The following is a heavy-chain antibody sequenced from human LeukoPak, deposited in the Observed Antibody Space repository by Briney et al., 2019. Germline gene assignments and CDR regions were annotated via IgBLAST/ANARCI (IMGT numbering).Heavy chain of an antibody. CDR3: ARSSGYYAFDY. J-gene: IGHJ4*02. Sequence: SETLSLTCTVSGGSISSYYWSWIRQPAGKGLEWIGYIYYSGSTNYNPSLKSRVTISVDTSKNQFSLKLSSVTAADTAVYYCARSSGYYAFDYWGQGTLVTVSS. CDR1: GGSISSYY. V-gene: IGHV4-59*01. D-gene: IGHD3-22*01. CDR2: IYYSGST.